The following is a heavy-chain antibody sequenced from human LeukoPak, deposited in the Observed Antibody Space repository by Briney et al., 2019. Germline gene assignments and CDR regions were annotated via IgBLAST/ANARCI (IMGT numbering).Heavy chain of an antibody. Sequence: GGSLRLSCAASGFNVQSNSITWVRQLPGQGLECVSVTYGGGTTYYADSVKGRFTVSRDNSKNTLYLQVNSLRAEDTAVYFCATAAYGISGSLDYWGQGTLVTVSS. CDR3: ATAAYGISGSLDY. V-gene: IGHV3-53*01. D-gene: IGHD3-22*01. CDR2: TYGGGTT. CDR1: GFNVQSNS. J-gene: IGHJ4*02.